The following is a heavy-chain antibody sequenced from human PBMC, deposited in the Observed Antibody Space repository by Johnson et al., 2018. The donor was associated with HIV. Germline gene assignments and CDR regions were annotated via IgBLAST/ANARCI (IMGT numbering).Heavy chain of an antibody. J-gene: IGHJ3*02. CDR2: INWNGGST. Sequence: VQLVESGGGLVKPGGSLRLSCAASGFTFSSYWMSWVRQAPGKGLEWVSGINWNGGSTGYADSVKGRFTISSDNAKNSLYLQMNTLRAEDTALYYCARGGPYSSGWSGAGAFDIWGQGTMVTVSS. V-gene: IGHV3-20*04. CDR1: GFTFSSYW. CDR3: ARGGPYSSGWSGAGAFDI. D-gene: IGHD6-19*01.